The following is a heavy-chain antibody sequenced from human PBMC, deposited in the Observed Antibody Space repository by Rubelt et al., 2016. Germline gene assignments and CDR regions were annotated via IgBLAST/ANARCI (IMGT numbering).Heavy chain of an antibody. J-gene: IGHJ4*02. CDR2: ISAYNGNT. Sequence: QVQLVQSGAEVKKPGASVKVSCKASGYTFTTYGINWVRQAPGQGLEWMGWISAYNGNTNHAQKLQGRGTMTTDPSTSTAYMELRSLRSDDTAVYYCAREAYSGRYPLIDYWGQGTLVTVSS. CDR3: AREAYSGRYPLIDY. CDR1: GYTFTTYG. V-gene: IGHV1-18*01. D-gene: IGHD1-26*01.